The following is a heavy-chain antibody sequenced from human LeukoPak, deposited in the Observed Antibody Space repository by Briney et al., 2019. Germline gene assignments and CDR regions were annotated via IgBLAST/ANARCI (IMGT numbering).Heavy chain of an antibody. Sequence: GGSLRLSCAASGFTFSSYAMTWVRQAPGKGLEWVSSISGSGGNTYYADSVKGRFTISRDNSKNTLYLQMSSLRAEDTAVYYCAKMKGITMVRGTFDYWGQGTLVTVSS. CDR2: ISGSGGNT. D-gene: IGHD3-10*01. J-gene: IGHJ4*02. CDR1: GFTFSSYA. CDR3: AKMKGITMVRGTFDY. V-gene: IGHV3-23*01.